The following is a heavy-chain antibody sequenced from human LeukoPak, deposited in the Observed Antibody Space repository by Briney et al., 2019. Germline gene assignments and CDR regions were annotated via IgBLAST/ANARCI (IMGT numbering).Heavy chain of an antibody. D-gene: IGHD4-17*01. J-gene: IGHJ6*03. V-gene: IGHV3-30-3*01. Sequence: PGGSLRLSCAASGFTFSSYAMHWVRQAPGKGLEWVAVISYDGSNKYYADSVKGRFTISRDNSKNTLYLQMNSLRAEDTAVYYCARDGTYHVTLYGDYDYYYMDVWGKGTTVTVSS. CDR3: ARDGTYHVTLYGDYDYYYMDV. CDR1: GFTFSSYA. CDR2: ISYDGSNK.